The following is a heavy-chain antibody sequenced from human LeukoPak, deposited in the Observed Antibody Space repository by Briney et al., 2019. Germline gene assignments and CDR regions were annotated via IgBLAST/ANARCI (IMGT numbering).Heavy chain of an antibody. J-gene: IGHJ6*03. CDR3: ARTTEGGYTYGYFYYYYMDV. D-gene: IGHD5-18*01. V-gene: IGHV4-34*01. CDR1: GGSFSGYY. CDR2: INHSGST. Sequence: SETLSLTCAVYGGSFSGYYWSWIRQPPGKGLEWIGEINHSGSTNYNPSLKSRVTISVDTSKNQFSLKLSSVTAADTAVYYCARTTEGGYTYGYFYYYYMDVWGKGTTVTISS.